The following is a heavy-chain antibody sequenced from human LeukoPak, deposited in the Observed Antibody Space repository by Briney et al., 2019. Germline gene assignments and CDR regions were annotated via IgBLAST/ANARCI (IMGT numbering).Heavy chain of an antibody. CDR2: IYYSGST. V-gene: IGHV4-39*01. Sequence: SETLSLTCTVSGGSISSSSYFWGWIRQPPGKRLEWIGSIYYSGSTYYNPSLKGRVTIAVDTSNNQFSLKLSSVTAADTAVYYCARRMTPTRSLDYWGQGTLVTVSS. D-gene: IGHD2-15*01. CDR3: ARRMTPTRSLDY. CDR1: GGSISSSSYF. J-gene: IGHJ4*02.